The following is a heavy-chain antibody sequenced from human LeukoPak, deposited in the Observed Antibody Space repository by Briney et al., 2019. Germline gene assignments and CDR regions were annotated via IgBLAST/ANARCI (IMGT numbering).Heavy chain of an antibody. CDR3: ARAHYDFWSGKYYFDY. J-gene: IGHJ4*02. D-gene: IGHD3-3*01. CDR2: INHSGST. Sequence: SETLSLTCAVYGGSFSGYFWSWIRQPPGKGLEWIGEINHSGSTNYNPSLKSRVTISVDTSKNQFSLKLSSVTAADTAVYYCARAHYDFWSGKYYFDYWGQGTLVTVSS. CDR1: GGSFSGYF. V-gene: IGHV4-34*01.